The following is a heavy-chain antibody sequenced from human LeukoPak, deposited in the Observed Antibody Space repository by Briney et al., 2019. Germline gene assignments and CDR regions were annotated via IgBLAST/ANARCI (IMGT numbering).Heavy chain of an antibody. CDR3: AGRKSLYGDYEV. J-gene: IGHJ3*01. Sequence: ASVKVSCKASGYTFTSYGISWVRQAPGQGLEWMGWISAYNGNTNYAQKLQGRVTMTTDTSTSTAYMELRSLRSDDTAVYYCAGRKSLYGDYEVWGQGTMVTVSS. CDR1: GYTFTSYG. V-gene: IGHV1-18*01. D-gene: IGHD4-17*01. CDR2: ISAYNGNT.